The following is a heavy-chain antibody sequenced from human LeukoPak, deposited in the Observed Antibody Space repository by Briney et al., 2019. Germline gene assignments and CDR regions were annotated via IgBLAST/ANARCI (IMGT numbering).Heavy chain of an antibody. CDR3: ARPGGGELYDAFDI. CDR2: IYYSGST. J-gene: IGHJ3*02. Sequence: PSETLSLTCTVSGGSISSYYWSWIRQPPGKGLEWIGHIYYSGSTNYNPSLKSRVTISVDTSKNQFSLKLSSVTAADTAVYYCARPGGGELYDAFDIWGQGTMVTVSS. CDR1: GGSISSYY. V-gene: IGHV4-59*08. D-gene: IGHD2-21*01.